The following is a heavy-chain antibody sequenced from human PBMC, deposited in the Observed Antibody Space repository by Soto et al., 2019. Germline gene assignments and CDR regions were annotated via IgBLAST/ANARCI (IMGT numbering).Heavy chain of an antibody. CDR3: TTDRRGYSYGHFDY. CDR2: IKSKTDGGTT. J-gene: IGHJ4*02. CDR1: GFTFSNAW. V-gene: IGHV3-15*01. D-gene: IGHD5-18*01. Sequence: GGSLRLSCVASGFTFSNAWMSWVRQAPGKGLEWVGRIKSKTDGGTTDYAAPVKGRFTISRDDSKNTLYLQMNSLKTEDTAVYYCTTDRRGYSYGHFDYWGQGTLVTVSS.